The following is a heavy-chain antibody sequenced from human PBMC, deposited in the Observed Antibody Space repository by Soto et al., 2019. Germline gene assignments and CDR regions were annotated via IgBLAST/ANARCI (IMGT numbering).Heavy chain of an antibody. CDR3: ARVSYGDYYFQH. Sequence: EVQLVESGGGLVPPGGSLRLSCAASGFTFSSYWMSWVRQAPGRGLEWVANIKQDGSEKYYVDSVKGRFTISRDNAKKSLYLQMNSLRTEDTAVYYCARVSYGDYYFQHWGQGTLVTVSS. D-gene: IGHD4-17*01. CDR1: GFTFSSYW. V-gene: IGHV3-7*03. CDR2: IKQDGSEK. J-gene: IGHJ1*01.